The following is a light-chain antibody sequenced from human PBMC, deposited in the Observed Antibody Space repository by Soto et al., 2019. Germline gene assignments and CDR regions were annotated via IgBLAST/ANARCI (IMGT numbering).Light chain of an antibody. CDR3: QQYYSYPIN. Sequence: DIQMTQSPSTLSASVGDRVTITCRASQSISSWLAWYQQKPGKAPKLLIYDASSLESGVPSRFSGSGSGTDFTLTISCLQSEDFATYYCQQYYSYPINFGQGTRLENK. CDR2: DAS. V-gene: IGKV1-5*01. J-gene: IGKJ5*01. CDR1: QSISSW.